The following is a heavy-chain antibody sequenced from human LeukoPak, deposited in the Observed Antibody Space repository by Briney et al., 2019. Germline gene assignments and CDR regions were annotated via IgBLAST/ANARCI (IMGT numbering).Heavy chain of an antibody. CDR3: ARGGCSSTSCYAFDY. J-gene: IGHJ4*01. CDR2: INHSGST. D-gene: IGHD2-2*01. CDR1: GGSFSGYY. V-gene: IGHV4-34*01. Sequence: SETLSLTCAVYGGSFSGYYWSWLRQPPGKGLEWIGEINHSGSTNYNPSLKSRVTISVDTSKNQFSLKLSSVTAADTAVYYCARGGCSSTSCYAFDYWGHGTLVTVSS.